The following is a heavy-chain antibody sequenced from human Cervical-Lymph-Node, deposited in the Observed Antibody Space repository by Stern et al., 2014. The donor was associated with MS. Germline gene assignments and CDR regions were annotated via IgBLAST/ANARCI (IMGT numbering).Heavy chain of an antibody. Sequence: VQLVQSGAEVKKPGSSVKVSCKASGGTFNTNVISWVRQAPGQGLEWMGGIIPIFGTALYAQQFQGRVTITANESTRAVYMELSSLRSEDTAVYYWARAAYSTSSSNYWGQGTLVIVSS. CDR2: IIPIFGTA. CDR3: ARAAYSTSSSNY. V-gene: IGHV1-69*01. J-gene: IGHJ4*02. D-gene: IGHD6-6*01. CDR1: GGTFNTNV.